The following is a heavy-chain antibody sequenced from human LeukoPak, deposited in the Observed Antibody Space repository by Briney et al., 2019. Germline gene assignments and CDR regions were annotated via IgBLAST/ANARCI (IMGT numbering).Heavy chain of an antibody. D-gene: IGHD5-12*01. Sequence: PGGSLRLSCAASGFTFSSYGMHWVRQAPGKGLEWVAHINQDGSEEHYMDSAKARFTISRDNAKNSLSLQMNSLRAEDTAVYYCVRDGGVSGYDLLDYWGQGTLVTVSS. CDR1: GFTFSSYG. V-gene: IGHV3-7*01. CDR2: INQDGSEE. J-gene: IGHJ4*02. CDR3: VRDGGVSGYDLLDY.